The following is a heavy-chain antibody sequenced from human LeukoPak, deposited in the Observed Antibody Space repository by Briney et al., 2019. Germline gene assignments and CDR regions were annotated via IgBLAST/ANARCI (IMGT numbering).Heavy chain of an antibody. CDR1: GYTFTSYD. J-gene: IGHJ5*02. Sequence: ASVKVSCKASGYTFTSYDINWVRQATGQGLEWMGWMNPNSGNTGYAQKFQGRVTITRNTSISTAYMELSSLRSEDTAVYYCARAYYDFWSGYRDSWFDPWGQGTLVTVSS. CDR3: ARAYYDFWSGYRDSWFDP. V-gene: IGHV1-8*03. D-gene: IGHD3-3*01. CDR2: MNPNSGNT.